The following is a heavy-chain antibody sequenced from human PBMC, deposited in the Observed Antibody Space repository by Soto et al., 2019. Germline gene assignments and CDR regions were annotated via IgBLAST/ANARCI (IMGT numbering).Heavy chain of an antibody. CDR1: GGTFSSYT. CDR3: ARDHRVRWLDPRNKYYYYMDV. D-gene: IGHD6-19*01. Sequence: ASVKVSCKASGGTFSSYTISWVRQAPGQGLEWMGRIIPILGIANYAQKFQGRVTITADKSTSTAYMELSSLRSEDTAVYYCARDHRVRWLDPRNKYYYYMDVWGKGTTVTVSS. J-gene: IGHJ6*03. CDR2: IIPILGIA. V-gene: IGHV1-69*04.